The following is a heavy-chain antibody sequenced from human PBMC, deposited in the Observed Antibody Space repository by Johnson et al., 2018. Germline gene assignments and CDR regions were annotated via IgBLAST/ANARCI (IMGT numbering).Heavy chain of an antibody. CDR2: ISYDGSNK. CDR3: ATDRYDLQYYYYYMDV. Sequence: QVQLVQSGGGVVQPGRSLRLSCAASGFTFSSYGMHWVRQAPGTGLEWVAVISYDGSNKYYADYVKGRFTISRDTSKNTLNLQMNSLKAEDTAVYDCATDRYDLQYYYYYMDVWGKGTTVTVSS. CDR1: GFTFSSYG. V-gene: IGHV3-30*03. D-gene: IGHD3-3*01. J-gene: IGHJ6*03.